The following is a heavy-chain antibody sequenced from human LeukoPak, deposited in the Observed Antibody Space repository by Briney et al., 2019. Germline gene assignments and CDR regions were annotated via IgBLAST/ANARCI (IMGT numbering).Heavy chain of an antibody. D-gene: IGHD3-10*01. Sequence: SQTLSLTCTVSGGSISSGGYYWSWIRQHPGKGLEWIGYIYHSGSTYYNPSLKSRVTISVDTSKNQFSLKLSSVTAADTAVYYCARDRVVRGVISGNWFDPWGQGTLVTVSS. CDR2: IYHSGST. V-gene: IGHV4-31*03. J-gene: IGHJ5*02. CDR1: GGSISSGGYY. CDR3: ARDRVVRGVISGNWFDP.